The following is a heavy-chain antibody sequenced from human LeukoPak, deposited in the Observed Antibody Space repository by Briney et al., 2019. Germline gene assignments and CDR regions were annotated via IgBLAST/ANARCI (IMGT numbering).Heavy chain of an antibody. CDR3: ARWAAGRGMDV. D-gene: IGHD6-13*01. V-gene: IGHV6-1*01. CDR1: GDSVSSNSAG. J-gene: IGHJ6*02. CDR2: TYYRSKWYN. Sequence: SQTLSLTCAISGDSVSSNSAGWNWIRLSPSRGLEWLGRTYYRSKWYNDYAVSVESRITINPDTSKNQFSLQLNSVTPEDTAVYYCARWAAGRGMDVWGQGTTVTVS.